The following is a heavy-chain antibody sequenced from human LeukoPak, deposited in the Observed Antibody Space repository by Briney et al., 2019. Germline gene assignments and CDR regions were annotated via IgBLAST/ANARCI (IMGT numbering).Heavy chain of an antibody. CDR2: IFYSGST. Sequence: PSETLSLTCTVSSGSISTSNYYWGWVRQPPGKALEWIGNIFYSGSTYYSPSLKSRVTISLDTSRNQFSLKLNSVTAADTAVYYCARGGGYCSGGSCYVGGAFDIWGQGTMVTVSS. V-gene: IGHV4-39*07. D-gene: IGHD2-15*01. J-gene: IGHJ3*02. CDR1: SGSISTSNYY. CDR3: ARGGGYCSGGSCYVGGAFDI.